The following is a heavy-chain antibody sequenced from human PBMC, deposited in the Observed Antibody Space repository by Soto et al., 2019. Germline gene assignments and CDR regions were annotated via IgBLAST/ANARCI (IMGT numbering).Heavy chain of an antibody. J-gene: IGHJ5*02. CDR2: ISSSSSYT. CDR3: ARVAYNDPYVHYDFWSGYYCGWFDP. Sequence: GGSLRLSCAASGFTFSSYSMNWVRQAPGKGLEWVSSISSSSSYTYYADSVKGRFTISRDNAKNTLYLQMNSLRAEDTAVYYCARVAYNDPYVHYDFWSGYYCGWFDPWGQGTLVTVSS. V-gene: IGHV3-21*01. D-gene: IGHD3-3*01. CDR1: GFTFSSYS.